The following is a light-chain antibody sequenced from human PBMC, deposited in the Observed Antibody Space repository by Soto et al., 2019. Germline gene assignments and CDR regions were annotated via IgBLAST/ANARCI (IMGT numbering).Light chain of an antibody. CDR1: QGINSW. CDR3: QQYYSFPRT. CDR2: AAS. V-gene: IGKV1-12*01. J-gene: IGKJ5*01. Sequence: DIQMTQPPSSVSASVGDRVTMTCRASQGINSWLAWYQQKPGKAPELLIYAASTLQSGVPSRFSGSGSGTDFTLTISCLQSEDFATYYCQQYYSFPRTFGQGTRLE.